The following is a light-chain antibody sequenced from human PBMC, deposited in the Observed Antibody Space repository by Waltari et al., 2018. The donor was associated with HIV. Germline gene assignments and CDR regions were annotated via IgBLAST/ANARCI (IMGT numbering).Light chain of an antibody. CDR1: QSVSSSY. CDR2: GAS. V-gene: IGKV3-20*01. Sequence: EIVLTQSPGTLSLSPGERATLSCRARQSVSSSYLAWYLQKPGQAPSLLIDGASSRATGIPDRVSGSGSGTDFTLTISRREPEDFAVYYCQQYGSSSWTFGQGTKVEIK. CDR3: QQYGSSSWT. J-gene: IGKJ1*01.